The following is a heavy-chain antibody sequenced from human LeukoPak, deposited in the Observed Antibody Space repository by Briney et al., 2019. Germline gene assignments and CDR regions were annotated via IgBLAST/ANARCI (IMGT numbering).Heavy chain of an antibody. J-gene: IGHJ4*02. CDR2: IYTSGST. CDR3: ARNAAHEYYFDY. CDR1: DYSISSGYY. V-gene: IGHV4-38-2*01. D-gene: IGHD2-15*01. Sequence: SETLSLTCAVSDYSISSGYYWGWIRQPPGKGLEWIGRIYTSGSTNYNPSLKSRVTISVDKSKNQFSLKLSSVTAADTAVYYCARNAAHEYYFDYWGQGTLVTVSS.